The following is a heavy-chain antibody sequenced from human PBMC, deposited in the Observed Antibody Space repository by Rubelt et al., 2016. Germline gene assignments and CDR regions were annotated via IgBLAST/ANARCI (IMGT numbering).Heavy chain of an antibody. D-gene: IGHD2/OR15-2a*01. V-gene: IGHV4-34*02. Sequence: QVQLQQWGAGLFKPSETLSLTCAVFGGSFSGYSRSWILQPPGKGLEWLGEINHRGSNNYNPSLKSRVTTSVDTTKKHFSLKLNSVTAADTAVYYCAGEYGMDVWGQGTTVTDSS. CDR2: INHRGSN. CDR1: GGSFSGYS. CDR3: AGEYGMDV. J-gene: IGHJ6*02.